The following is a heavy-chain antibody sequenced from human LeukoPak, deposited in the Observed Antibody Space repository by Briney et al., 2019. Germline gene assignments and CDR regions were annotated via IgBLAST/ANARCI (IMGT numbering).Heavy chain of an antibody. CDR1: GGSISSGSYY. Sequence: SETLSLTCTVSGGSISSGSYYWSWIRQPAGKGLEWIGRIYTSGSTNYNPSLKSRVTISVDTSKNQFSLKLSSVTAADTAVYYCARGPLDAFDIWGQGTMVTVSS. CDR3: ARGPLDAFDI. V-gene: IGHV4-61*02. J-gene: IGHJ3*02. CDR2: IYTSGST.